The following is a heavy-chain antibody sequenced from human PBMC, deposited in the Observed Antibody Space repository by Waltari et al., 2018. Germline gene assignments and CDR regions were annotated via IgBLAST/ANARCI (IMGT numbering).Heavy chain of an antibody. Sequence: EVQLVASGGGLVQPGGSLRLSRAASGFNVRWGVISWVRQARLKGLEWVSVIYSGGTTYSADSVKGRFSIYRDNSRNTVDLEMSSLRPEDSGVYYCARAPDSSSWRFGLDVWGQGTTVTVSS. V-gene: IGHV3-66*02. CDR3: ARAPDSSSWRFGLDV. D-gene: IGHD6-13*01. CDR1: GFNVRWGV. J-gene: IGHJ6*02. CDR2: IYSGGTT.